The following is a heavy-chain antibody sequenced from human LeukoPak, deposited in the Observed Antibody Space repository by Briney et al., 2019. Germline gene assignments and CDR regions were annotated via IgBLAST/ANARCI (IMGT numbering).Heavy chain of an antibody. D-gene: IGHD3-22*01. CDR1: GGSISSSSYY. V-gene: IGHV4-39*01. Sequence: SETLSLTCTVSGGSISSSSYYWGWIRQPPGKGLEWIGSIYYSGSTYYNPSLTSRVTISVDTSKNQFSLKLSSVTAADTAVYYCARPYYDSSGYYYPRTDDAFDIWGQGTMVTVSS. J-gene: IGHJ3*02. CDR2: IYYSGST. CDR3: ARPYYDSSGYYYPRTDDAFDI.